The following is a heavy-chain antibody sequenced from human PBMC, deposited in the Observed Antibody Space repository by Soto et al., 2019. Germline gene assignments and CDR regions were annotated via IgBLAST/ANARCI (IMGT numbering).Heavy chain of an antibody. Sequence: QVQLVESGGGVVQPGRSLRLSCAVSGVTVSDYPLHWVRQAPGKGLEWVAVMFRDENNKRYADSVKGRFTISRDNSKNTLYLQMDSLRLGDEDVYYCAKSTGNWGQGTLVTVSS. V-gene: IGHV3-30-3*02. CDR2: MFRDENNK. CDR3: AKSTGN. J-gene: IGHJ4*02. CDR1: GVTVSDYP.